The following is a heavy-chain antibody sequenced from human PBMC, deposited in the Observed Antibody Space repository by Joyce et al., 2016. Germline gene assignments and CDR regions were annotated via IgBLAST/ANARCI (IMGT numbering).Heavy chain of an antibody. CDR3: AKAQNYGSGSPLGH. J-gene: IGHJ4*02. CDR2: ISGSGGTT. Sequence: DVQLLESGGGLGQPGGYLRLTCAASGFTFSSYAISWVRQSPGKGLEWVLVISGSGGTTFYADSVGGRFTISRDHSKKTVNLQMDGLRAEDTAVYYCAKAQNYGSGSPLGHWGQGTLVTVSS. CDR1: GFTFSSYA. V-gene: IGHV3-23*01. D-gene: IGHD3-10*01.